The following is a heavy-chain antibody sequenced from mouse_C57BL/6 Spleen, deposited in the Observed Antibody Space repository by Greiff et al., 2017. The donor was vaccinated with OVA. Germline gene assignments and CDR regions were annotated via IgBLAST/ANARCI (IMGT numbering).Heavy chain of an antibody. J-gene: IGHJ2*01. V-gene: IGHV5-6*02. D-gene: IGHD5-5*01. CDR3: ARRYPDYFDY. CDR2: ISSGGSYT. CDR1: GFTFSSYG. Sequence: DVMLVESGGDLVKPGGSLKLSCAASGFTFSSYGMSWVRQTPDKRLEWVATISSGGSYTYYPDSVKGRFTISRDNAKNTLYLQMSSLKSEDTAMYYCARRYPDYFDYWGQGTTLTVSS.